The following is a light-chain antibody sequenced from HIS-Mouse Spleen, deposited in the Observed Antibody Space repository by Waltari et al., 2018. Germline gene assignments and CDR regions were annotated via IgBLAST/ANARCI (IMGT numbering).Light chain of an antibody. V-gene: IGLV3-1*01. CDR3: QAWDSSTVV. J-gene: IGLJ2*01. CDR2: KDS. CDR1: KLGDKY. Sequence: SYELTQPPSVSVSPGQTASITCSGDKLGDKYTCWYQQKPSQSPVLVIYKDSKRPSGIPERFSGSNSGNTATLTISGTQAMDEADYSCQAWDSSTVVFGGGTKLTVL.